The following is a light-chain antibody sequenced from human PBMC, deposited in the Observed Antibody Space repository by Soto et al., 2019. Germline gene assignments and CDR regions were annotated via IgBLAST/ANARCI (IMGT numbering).Light chain of an antibody. CDR1: QTISSW. J-gene: IGKJ1*01. CDR2: AAS. CDR3: QQSYSTLTWT. Sequence: QITQSPSTLSGCVGDRVTITYPASQTISSWLAWYQQKPGKAPKLLIYAASSLQSGVPSRFSGRGSGTDFTLTISSLQPEDFATYYCQQSYSTLTWTFGQGTKVDI. V-gene: IGKV1-39*01.